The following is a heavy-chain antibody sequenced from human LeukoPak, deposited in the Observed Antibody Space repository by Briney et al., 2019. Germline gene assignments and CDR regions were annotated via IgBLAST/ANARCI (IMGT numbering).Heavy chain of an antibody. CDR1: GGSFSGYY. J-gene: IGHJ4*02. V-gene: IGHV4-34*01. CDR3: ARQTFGVLYFDP. D-gene: IGHD3-10*01. CDR2: INHSGST. Sequence: SETLSLTCAVYGGSFSGYYWSWIRQPPGKGLEWIGEINHSGSTKYNPSLKSRVTISVDTSKNQFSLKLSSVTAADAAVYYCARQTFGVLYFDPWGQGSPVIVSS.